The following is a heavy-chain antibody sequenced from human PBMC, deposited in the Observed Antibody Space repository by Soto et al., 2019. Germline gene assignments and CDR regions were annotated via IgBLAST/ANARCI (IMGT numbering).Heavy chain of an antibody. CDR2: IYYSGST. D-gene: IGHD6-13*01. J-gene: IGHJ5*02. Sequence: SETLSLTCTVSGGSISSSSYYWGWIRQPPGKGLEWIGSIYYSGSTYYNPSLKSRVTISVDTSKNRFSLKLSSVTAADTAVYYCARQSSSSWYPGGWFDPWGQGTLVTVSS. V-gene: IGHV4-39*01. CDR3: ARQSSSSWYPGGWFDP. CDR1: GGSISSSSYY.